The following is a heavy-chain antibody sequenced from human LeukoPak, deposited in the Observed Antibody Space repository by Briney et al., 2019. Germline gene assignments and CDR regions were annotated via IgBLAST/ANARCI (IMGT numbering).Heavy chain of an antibody. V-gene: IGHV1-69*06. CDR1: GGTFSSYA. CDR3: ARDLSSGWYSSYFDY. Sequence: SVKVSCKASGGTFSSYAISWVRQAPGQGLEWMGGIIPIFGTANYAQKFQGRVTITADKSTSTAYMELSSLRSEDTAVYYCARDLSSGWYSSYFDYWGQGTLVTVSS. D-gene: IGHD6-19*01. CDR2: IIPIFGTA. J-gene: IGHJ4*02.